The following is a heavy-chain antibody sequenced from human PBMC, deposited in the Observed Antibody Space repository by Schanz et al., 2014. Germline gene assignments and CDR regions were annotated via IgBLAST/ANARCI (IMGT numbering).Heavy chain of an antibody. CDR1: GGSISSGGYY. V-gene: IGHV4-31*03. D-gene: IGHD3-3*01. Sequence: QVQLQESGPGLVKPSQTLSLTCTVSGGSISSGGYYWSWIRQQPGKALEWIGYIYHSGNTYFKPSLQSRLAMSVDTAKNQFSLSLSSATAADTAVYYCARSNYDFWSAFDYWGQGILVAVSS. CDR2: IYHSGNT. J-gene: IGHJ4*02. CDR3: ARSNYDFWSAFDY.